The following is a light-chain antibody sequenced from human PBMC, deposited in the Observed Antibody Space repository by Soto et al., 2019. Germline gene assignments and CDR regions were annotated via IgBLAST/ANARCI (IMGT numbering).Light chain of an antibody. Sequence: QSVLTQPPSASGTPGQRVTISCSGSSSNIGSNYVSWYQQLPGTAPKLLMYRDNHRPSGVPDRFSGSRSGTSASLAISGLWSEDEADYYCAAWDDSLSSFYVFGTGTKVTVL. CDR2: RDN. J-gene: IGLJ1*01. CDR1: SSNIGSNY. CDR3: AAWDDSLSSFYV. V-gene: IGLV1-47*03.